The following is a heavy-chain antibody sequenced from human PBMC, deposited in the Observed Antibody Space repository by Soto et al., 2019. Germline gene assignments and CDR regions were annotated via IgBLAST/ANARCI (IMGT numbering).Heavy chain of an antibody. CDR3: ASTVAGPYNWFDP. CDR1: GGSISSSSYY. J-gene: IGHJ5*02. CDR2: IYYSGST. V-gene: IGHV4-39*01. D-gene: IGHD6-19*01. Sequence: SETLSLTCTVSGGSISSSSYYWGWIRQPPGKGLEWIGSIYYSGSTYYNPSLKSRVTISVDTSKNQFSLKLSSVTAADTAVYYCASTVAGPYNWFDPWGQGTLVTVSS.